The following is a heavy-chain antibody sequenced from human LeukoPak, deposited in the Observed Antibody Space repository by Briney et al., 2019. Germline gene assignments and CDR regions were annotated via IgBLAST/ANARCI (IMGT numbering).Heavy chain of an antibody. CDR2: IIPIFGTA. CDR3: ASGRWLQYPFDY. D-gene: IGHD5-24*01. CDR1: GGTFSSYA. J-gene: IGHJ4*02. V-gene: IGHV1-69*13. Sequence: SVKVSCKASGGTFSSYAISWVRQAPGQGLEWMGRIIPIFGTANYAQKFQGRVTITADESTSTAYMELSSLRSEDTAVYYCASGRWLQYPFDYWGQGTLVTVSS.